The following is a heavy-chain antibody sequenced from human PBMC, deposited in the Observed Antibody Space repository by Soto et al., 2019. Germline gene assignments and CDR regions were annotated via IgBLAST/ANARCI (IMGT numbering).Heavy chain of an antibody. J-gene: IGHJ4*02. CDR1: GFTFSSYA. Sequence: EVQLLESGGGFVQPGGSLRLSCAASGFTFSSYAMSWVRQVPGKGLEWVSAVGGSGTSTYYADSVKGRFTISRDNSKNPLYLEMNSLRAEDTAVYYCAHHQRTTSRQLGYFDYWGQGTLVTVSS. CDR2: VGGSGTST. V-gene: IGHV3-23*01. D-gene: IGHD7-27*01. CDR3: AHHQRTTSRQLGYFDY.